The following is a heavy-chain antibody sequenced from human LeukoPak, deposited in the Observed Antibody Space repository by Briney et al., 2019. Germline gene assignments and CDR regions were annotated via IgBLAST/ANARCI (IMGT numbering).Heavy chain of an antibody. D-gene: IGHD1-1*01. V-gene: IGHV3-21*01. Sequence: GGSLRLSCAASGFTFSSYSRKWVRQAPGKGLVGGSSISSSSSYIYYADSVRGRITISRDNAKNTLYLQMNSLRAEDTAVYSCTTDLDNWNDVFDIWGQGTMVTVSS. J-gene: IGHJ3*02. CDR1: GFTFSSYS. CDR2: ISSSSSYI. CDR3: TTDLDNWNDVFDI.